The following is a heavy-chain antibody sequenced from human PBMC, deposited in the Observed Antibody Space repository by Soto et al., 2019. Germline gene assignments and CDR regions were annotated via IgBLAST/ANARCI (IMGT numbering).Heavy chain of an antibody. CDR3: SREGPPDIAWFDP. CDR1: GGTFSIYT. Sequence: VQLVQSGAEVRKPGSSVKVSCKASGGTFSIYTISWVRQAPGQGLEWMGGSANSAQKFQGRRTVTAEESTSTVYLELISQTSEDTAVCYCSREGPPDIAWFDPWGQGTLVSVSS. CDR2: GSA. J-gene: IGHJ5*02. D-gene: IGHD2-15*01. V-gene: IGHV1-69*01.